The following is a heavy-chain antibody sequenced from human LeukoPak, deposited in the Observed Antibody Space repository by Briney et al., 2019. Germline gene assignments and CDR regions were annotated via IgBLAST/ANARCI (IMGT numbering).Heavy chain of an antibody. D-gene: IGHD4-23*01. J-gene: IGHJ4*02. Sequence: VVTLSISCAASGCTSSDYYMRWMRQAPGKGLKCVSYISGGGSSIDYADSVKGRFTISRDNAKNSLYLQMSSLRAEDTAVYYCARVGHRWQGDYWGQGTLVTVSS. V-gene: IGHV3-11*01. CDR1: GCTSSDYY. CDR2: ISGGGSSI. CDR3: ARVGHRWQGDY.